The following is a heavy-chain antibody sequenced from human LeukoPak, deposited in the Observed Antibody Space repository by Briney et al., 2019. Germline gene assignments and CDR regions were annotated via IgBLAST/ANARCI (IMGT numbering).Heavy chain of an antibody. D-gene: IGHD1-1*01. Sequence: PGRSLRLSCAASRFTFRSCGMHWVRQAPGKGFEWVAVIWYDGSEKYYADSVKGRFTVSRDNSNNMLYLQMDSLRAEDTAVYYCATYNSGTIDHWGQGTLVTVSS. CDR3: ATYNSGTIDH. CDR1: RFTFRSCG. CDR2: IWYDGSEK. J-gene: IGHJ4*02. V-gene: IGHV3-33*03.